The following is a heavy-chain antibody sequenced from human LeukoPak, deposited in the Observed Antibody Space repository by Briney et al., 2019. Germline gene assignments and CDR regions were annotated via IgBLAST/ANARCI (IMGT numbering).Heavy chain of an antibody. CDR2: ISAYNGNT. Sequence: GASVKVSCKASGYTFTNYGISWVRQAPGQGLEWMGWISAYNGNTNYAQKLQGRVTMTTDTSTSTAYMELRSLRSDDTAVYYCARVMVATLFGRPVAFDVWGQGTMVTVSS. V-gene: IGHV1-18*01. J-gene: IGHJ3*01. CDR1: GYTFTNYG. CDR3: ARVMVATLFGRPVAFDV. D-gene: IGHD5-12*01.